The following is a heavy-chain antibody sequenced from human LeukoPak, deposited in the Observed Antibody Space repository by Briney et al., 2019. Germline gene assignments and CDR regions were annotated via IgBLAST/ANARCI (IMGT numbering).Heavy chain of an antibody. CDR2: INHGGST. CDR3: ARARGCASCQNWFDP. CDR1: GYSISSGYY. D-gene: IGHD2-2*01. J-gene: IGHJ5*02. V-gene: IGHV4-38-2*01. Sequence: SETLSLTCAVSGYSISSGYYWGWIRQPPGKGLEWIGIINHGGSTYYNWSLKSRVTMSVDTSKNQFSLKLSSVTAADTAVYYCARARGCASCQNWFDPWGQGTLVTVSS.